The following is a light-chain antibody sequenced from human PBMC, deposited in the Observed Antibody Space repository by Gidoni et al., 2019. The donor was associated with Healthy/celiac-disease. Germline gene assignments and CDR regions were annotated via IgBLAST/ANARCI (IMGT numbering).Light chain of an antibody. V-gene: IGKV3-20*01. CDR2: GAS. Sequence: EIVLTQSPVTLSVSPGKRATLSCRASQSISSSYLAWYQQKPGQAPRLLIYGASSRATGIPDRFSGSGSGTDFTLTISRLEPEDFAVYYCQQYGRSPYSFGQGTKLEIK. J-gene: IGKJ2*03. CDR1: QSISSSY. CDR3: QQYGRSPYS.